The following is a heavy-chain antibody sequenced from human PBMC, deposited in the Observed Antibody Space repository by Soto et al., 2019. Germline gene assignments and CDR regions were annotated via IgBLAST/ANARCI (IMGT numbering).Heavy chain of an antibody. V-gene: IGHV1-69*13. CDR1: GGTFSSYA. CDR2: IIPIFGTA. Sequence: SVKVSCKASGGTFSSYAISWVRQAPGQGLEWMGGIIPIFGTANYAQKFQGRVTITADESTSTAYMELSSLRSEDTAVYYCAVDFNPLEPRCSWGYHGLAYGMDEWGEGAMVSVTS. J-gene: IGHJ6*04. CDR3: AVDFNPLEPRCSWGYHGLAYGMDE. D-gene: IGHD6-13*01.